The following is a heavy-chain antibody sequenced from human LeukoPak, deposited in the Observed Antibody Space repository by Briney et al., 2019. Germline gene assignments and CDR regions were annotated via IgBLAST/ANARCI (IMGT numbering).Heavy chain of an antibody. V-gene: IGHV1-18*01. J-gene: IGHJ6*03. CDR2: ISAYNGNT. Sequence: GASVTVSCKASGYTFTSYGISWVRQAPGQGLEWMGWISAYNGNTNYAQKLQGRVTMTTGTSTSTAYMELRSLRSDDTAVYYCARDKYSSSSEFGYYYYYMDVWGKGTTVTVSS. CDR3: ARDKYSSSSEFGYYYYYMDV. D-gene: IGHD6-6*01. CDR1: GYTFTSYG.